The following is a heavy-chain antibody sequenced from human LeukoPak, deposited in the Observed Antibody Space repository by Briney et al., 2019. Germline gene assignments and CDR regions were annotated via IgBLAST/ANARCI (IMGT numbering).Heavy chain of an antibody. V-gene: IGHV3-11*05. CDR1: GFTFSDYY. Sequence: GGSLRLSCAAPGFTFSDYYMSWIRQAPGKGLEWVSYISSSSSYTNYADSVKGRFTISRDNAKNSLYLQMDSLRAEDTAVYYCARDTDPYYDILTGPNGDSLRVNFDYWGQGTLVTVSS. J-gene: IGHJ4*02. CDR3: ARDTDPYYDILTGPNGDSLRVNFDY. CDR2: ISSSSSYT. D-gene: IGHD3-9*01.